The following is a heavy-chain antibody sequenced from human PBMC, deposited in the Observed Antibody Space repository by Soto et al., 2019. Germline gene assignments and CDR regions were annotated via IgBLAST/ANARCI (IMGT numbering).Heavy chain of an antibody. CDR2: INAGNGNT. CDR3: ARDLAEPPWRITMVRGVIGRNWFDP. D-gene: IGHD3-10*01. CDR1: GYTFASYA. Sequence: ASVKVSCKASGYTFASYAMHWVRQAPGQRLEWMGWINAGNGNTKYSQKFQGRVTITRDTSASTAYMELSSLRSEDTAVYYCARDLAEPPWRITMVRGVIGRNWFDPWGQGTLVTVSS. J-gene: IGHJ5*02. V-gene: IGHV1-3*01.